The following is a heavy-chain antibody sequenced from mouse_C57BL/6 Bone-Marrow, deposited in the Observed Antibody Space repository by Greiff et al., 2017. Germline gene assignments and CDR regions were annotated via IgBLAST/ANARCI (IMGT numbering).Heavy chain of an antibody. Sequence: EVKLVESGGDLVKPGGSLKLSCAASGFTFSSYGMSWVRQTPDKRLEWVATISSGGSYTYYPDSVKGRFTISRDNAKNTRYLQISSLTSEATALYYCASLLSYAMGYGGQGTSVTVSA. D-gene: IGHD1-1*01. J-gene: IGHJ4*01. CDR3: ASLLSYAMGY. V-gene: IGHV5-6*01. CDR2: ISSGGSYT. CDR1: GFTFSSYG.